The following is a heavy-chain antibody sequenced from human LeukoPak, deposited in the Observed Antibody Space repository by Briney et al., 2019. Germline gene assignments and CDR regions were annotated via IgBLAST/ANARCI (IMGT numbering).Heavy chain of an antibody. J-gene: IGHJ4*02. V-gene: IGHV1-2*02. Sequence: ASVTLSCKASGYTFTVYYMHWVRQAPGQGLEWMGWTHPNSGGTNYAQKFQGRVTMTRDTSISTAYMELSRLRSDDTAVFYCAIFPTVVGPPGGDYWGQGTLVTVSS. D-gene: IGHD1-26*01. CDR2: THPNSGGT. CDR1: GYTFTVYY. CDR3: AIFPTVVGPPGGDY.